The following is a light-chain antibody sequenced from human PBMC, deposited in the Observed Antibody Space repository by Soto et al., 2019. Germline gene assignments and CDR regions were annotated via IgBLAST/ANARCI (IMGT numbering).Light chain of an antibody. CDR1: QSLLFGNGYDY. V-gene: IGKV2-28*01. CDR2: LGS. J-gene: IGKJ3*01. CDR3: MQGVQTPFT. Sequence: DIVMTQSPLSLPVTPGEPASISCRSSQSLLFGNGYDYLDWYLQKPGQSRQLLIYLGSHRASGVPDRLSGSGSGIDVTLKISRVEAEDVVVYYCMQGVQTPFTFGPGTKVDIK.